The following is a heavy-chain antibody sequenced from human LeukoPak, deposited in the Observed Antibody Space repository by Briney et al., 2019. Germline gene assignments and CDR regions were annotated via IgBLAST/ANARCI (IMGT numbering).Heavy chain of an antibody. CDR1: GFTFGSYG. CDR2: ISDSGDSI. J-gene: IGHJ4*02. Sequence: GGSLRLSCAASGFTFGSYGMSWVRQAPGKGLEWVSGISDSGDSIYYAQSVKGRFTISRDNTKNTLYLQMNSLRAEDTAVYYCAKDLKQLANFDYWGQGTLVTVSS. CDR3: AKDLKQLANFDY. D-gene: IGHD6-6*01. V-gene: IGHV3-23*01.